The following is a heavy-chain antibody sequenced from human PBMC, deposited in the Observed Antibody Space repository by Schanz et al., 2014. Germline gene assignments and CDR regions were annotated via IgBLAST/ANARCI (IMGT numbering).Heavy chain of an antibody. D-gene: IGHD6-6*01. V-gene: IGHV1-46*03. Sequence: QVQLVQSGGEMKKPGASVKVSCKASGYTFTSYGINWVRQAPGQGLEWMGIINPSGGSTRYGQKFQGRITVTTDTSTSTVYLELSSLRSDDTAVYYCGRGFSRSYIDFWGQGTLVTVSS. CDR2: INPSGGST. CDR1: GYTFTSYG. J-gene: IGHJ4*02. CDR3: GRGFSRSYIDF.